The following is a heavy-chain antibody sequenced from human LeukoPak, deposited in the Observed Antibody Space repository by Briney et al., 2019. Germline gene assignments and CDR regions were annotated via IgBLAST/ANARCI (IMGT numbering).Heavy chain of an antibody. V-gene: IGHV1-18*01. Sequence: GASVKVSCKASGYTFTSYGISWVRQAPGQGLEWMGWISAYNGNTNYAQKLQGRVTMTTDTSTSTAYMELRSLRSDDTAVYYCARDSTVTTHVSRPFDYWGQGTLVTVSP. CDR3: ARDSTVTTHVSRPFDY. CDR1: GYTFTSYG. CDR2: ISAYNGNT. D-gene: IGHD4-17*01. J-gene: IGHJ4*02.